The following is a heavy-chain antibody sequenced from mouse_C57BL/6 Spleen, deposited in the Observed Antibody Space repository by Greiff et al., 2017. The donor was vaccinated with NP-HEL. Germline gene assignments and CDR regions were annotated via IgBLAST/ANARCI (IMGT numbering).Heavy chain of an antibody. J-gene: IGHJ3*01. V-gene: IGHV1-9*01. CDR3: ASPYYGSSSWFAY. D-gene: IGHD1-1*01. CDR1: GYTFTGYW. Sequence: VQLQQSGAELMKPGASVKLSCKATGYTFTGYWIEWVKQRPGHGLEWIGEILPGSGSTNYNEKFKGKATFTADTSSNTAYMQLSSLTTEDSAIYYCASPYYGSSSWFAYCGQGTLVTVSA. CDR2: ILPGSGST.